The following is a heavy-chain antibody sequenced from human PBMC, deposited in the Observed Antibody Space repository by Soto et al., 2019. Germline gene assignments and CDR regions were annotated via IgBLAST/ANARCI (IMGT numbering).Heavy chain of an antibody. CDR1: GFKISSSS. J-gene: IGHJ5*02. CDR2: ISDSGSNT. CDR3: AKVMVKNWFDP. V-gene: IGHV3-23*01. D-gene: IGHD5-18*01. Sequence: AGGSLRLSCAAFGFKISSSSMNWVRQAPGRGLEWVAYISDSGSNTLYADSVKGRFTISRDNSKNTLYLQMNSLRADDTAVYYCAKVMVKNWFDPWGQGTLVTVSS.